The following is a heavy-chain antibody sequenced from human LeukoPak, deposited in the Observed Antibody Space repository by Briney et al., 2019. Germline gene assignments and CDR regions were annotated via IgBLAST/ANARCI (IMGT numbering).Heavy chain of an antibody. CDR3: ARRIAARPRGYWFDP. D-gene: IGHD6-6*01. CDR2: INHSGST. V-gene: IGHV4-34*01. Sequence: PSETLSLTCAVYGGSFSGYYWSWIRQPPGKGLEWRGQINHSGSTNYNPSLKSRVTISVDTSKNQFSLKVSSVTAADTAVYYCARRIAARPRGYWFDPWGQGTLVTVSS. CDR1: GGSFSGYY. J-gene: IGHJ5*02.